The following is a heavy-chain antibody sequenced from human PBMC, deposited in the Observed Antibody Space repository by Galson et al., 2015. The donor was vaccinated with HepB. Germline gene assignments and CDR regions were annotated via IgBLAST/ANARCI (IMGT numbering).Heavy chain of an antibody. D-gene: IGHD2-2*01. J-gene: IGHJ5*02. Sequence: SLRLSCAASGFTFSDSAMTWVRQAPGKGLQWVSPISASGGHAYYTDPVKGRFTISRDDSKNTLYLQMNSLRDQDTAVYYCARDMQASTWGQGTLVTDSS. CDR2: ISASGGHA. V-gene: IGHV3-23*01. CDR3: ARDMQAST. CDR1: GFTFSDSA.